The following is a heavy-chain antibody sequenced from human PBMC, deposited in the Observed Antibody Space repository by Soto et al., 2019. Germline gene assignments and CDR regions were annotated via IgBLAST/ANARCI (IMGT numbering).Heavy chain of an antibody. D-gene: IGHD2-15*01. CDR2: ISAYNGNT. V-gene: IGHV1-18*01. Sequence: QVQLVQSGAEVKKPGASVKVSFKASGYTFTSYGISWVRQAPGQGLEWMGWISAYNGNTNYAQKLQGRVTMTTDTSTSTAYMELRSLRSDDTAGYYCARYCSGGSCYSFWFDPWGQGTLVTVSS. CDR1: GYTFTSYG. CDR3: ARYCSGGSCYSFWFDP. J-gene: IGHJ5*02.